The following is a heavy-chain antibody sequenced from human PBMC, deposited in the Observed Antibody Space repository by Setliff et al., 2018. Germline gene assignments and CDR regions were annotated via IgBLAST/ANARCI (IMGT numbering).Heavy chain of an antibody. D-gene: IGHD3-10*01. J-gene: IGHJ4*02. Sequence: PGGSLRLSCAASGFTFSNAWMSWVRQAPGKGLEWVGRIKSKTDGGTTDYAAPVKGRFTISRDDSKNTLYLQMNSLRAEDTAVYYCASPFYSGSLGPPFPPHYWGQGTLVTVS. CDR1: GFTFSNAW. V-gene: IGHV3-15*01. CDR2: IKSKTDGGTT. CDR3: ASPFYSGSLGPPFPPHY.